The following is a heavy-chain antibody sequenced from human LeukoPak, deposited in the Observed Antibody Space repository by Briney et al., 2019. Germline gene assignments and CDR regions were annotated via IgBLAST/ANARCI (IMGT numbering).Heavy chain of an antibody. V-gene: IGHV4-4*07. CDR3: AKYASGSLVV. CDR1: GESIISSYF. J-gene: IGHJ4*02. D-gene: IGHD3-10*01. CDR2: IYNTGST. Sequence: PSETLSLTCTVSGESIISSYFWSWIRQPARKRLEWIGRIYNTGSTDFNPSLKSRVTMSVDTSKNQFSLKLTSVTAADTAVYYCAKYASGSLVVWGQGTLVTVSS.